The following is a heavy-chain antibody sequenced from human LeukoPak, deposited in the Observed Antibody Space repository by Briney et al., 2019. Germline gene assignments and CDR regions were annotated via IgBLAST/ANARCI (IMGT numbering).Heavy chain of an antibody. J-gene: IGHJ4*02. D-gene: IGHD3-10*01. CDR2: MSADSATT. V-gene: IGHV3-23*01. Sequence: GRSLRLSCAASGFTFDDYAMHWVRQAPGKGLEWVSVMSADSATTFYADSVKGRFTISRDNAKNTVFLQMSSLRAEDTALYYCARKSASGNYPLDYWGQGTLVTVSS. CDR3: ARKSASGNYPLDY. CDR1: GFTFDDYA.